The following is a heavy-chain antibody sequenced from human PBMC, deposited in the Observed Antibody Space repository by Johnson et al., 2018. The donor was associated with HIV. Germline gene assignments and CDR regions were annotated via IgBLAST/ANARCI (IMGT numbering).Heavy chain of an antibody. CDR1: GFTVSSNY. CDR3: ARGGIRGYSYGPGAFDI. Sequence: VQLVESGGGLIQPGGSLRLSCAASGFTVSSNYMSWVRQAPGKGLEWVSVISSGGSTYYADSVKGRFTISRDNSKNTLYLQMNSLRAEDTAVYYCARGGIRGYSYGPGAFDIWGQGTMVTVSS. D-gene: IGHD5-18*01. V-gene: IGHV3-53*01. J-gene: IGHJ3*02. CDR2: ISSGGST.